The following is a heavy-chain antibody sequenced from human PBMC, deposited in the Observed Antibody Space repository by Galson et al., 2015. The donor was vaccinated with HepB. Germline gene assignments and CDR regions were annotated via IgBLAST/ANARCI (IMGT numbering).Heavy chain of an antibody. D-gene: IGHD2-15*01. J-gene: IGHJ4*02. CDR1: GFTFSNYG. CDR2: ISYDGNNK. CDR3: AKDQEKWVVVPATPDY. Sequence: SLRLSCAASGFTFSNYGMHWVRQAPGKGLEWVAVISYDGNNKNYAESVKGRLTIYRDNSKNTLYLQMNSLRAEDTAVYYCAKDQEKWVVVPATPDYWGQGTLVTVSS. V-gene: IGHV3-30*18.